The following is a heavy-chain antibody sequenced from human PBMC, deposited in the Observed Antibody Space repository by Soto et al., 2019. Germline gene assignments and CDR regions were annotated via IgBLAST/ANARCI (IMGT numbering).Heavy chain of an antibody. J-gene: IGHJ5*02. V-gene: IGHV3-74*01. CDR1: GFTFSSYW. CDR2: INSDGSST. CDR3: ARVLLWFGELSEVFDP. Sequence: EVQLVESGGGLVQPGGSLRLSCAASGFTFSSYWMHWVRQAPGKGLVWVSRINSDGSSTSYADFVKGRFTISRDNAKNTLYLQMNSLRAEDTAVYYCARVLLWFGELSEVFDPWGQGTLVTVSS. D-gene: IGHD3-10*01.